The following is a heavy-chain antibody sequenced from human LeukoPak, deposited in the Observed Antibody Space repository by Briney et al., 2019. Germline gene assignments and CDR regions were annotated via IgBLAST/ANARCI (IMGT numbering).Heavy chain of an antibody. V-gene: IGHV1-2*02. D-gene: IGHD5-18*01. CDR2: INPNSGGT. CDR1: GYTFTGYY. CDR3: ARDFVDTDMGYVGFGSALDF. Sequence: ASVKVSCKASGYTFTGYYMHWVRQAPGQGLEWMGWINPNSGGTNYAQKFQGRVTMTRDTSISTAYMELSRLRSDDTAVYYCARDFVDTDMGYVGFGSALDFWGQGTIVTVSS. J-gene: IGHJ3*01.